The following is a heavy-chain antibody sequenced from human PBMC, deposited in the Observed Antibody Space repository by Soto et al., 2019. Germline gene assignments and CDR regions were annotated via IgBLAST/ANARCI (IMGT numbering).Heavy chain of an antibody. Sequence: QVQLQESGPGLVKPSQTLSLTCTVSGGSISSGDYYWSWIRQPPGKGLEWIGYIYYSGSTYYNPSLKSRVTISIDTPKNFFPLKLSSVTAADRAVYNCARVRSGGMDFWGKGTREPVS. CDR3: ARVRSGGMDF. V-gene: IGHV4-30-4*01. J-gene: IGHJ6*04. CDR1: GGSISSGDYY. CDR2: IYYSGST. D-gene: IGHD6-19*01.